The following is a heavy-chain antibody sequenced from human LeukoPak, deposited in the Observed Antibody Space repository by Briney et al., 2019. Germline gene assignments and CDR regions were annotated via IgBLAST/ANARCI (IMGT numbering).Heavy chain of an antibody. J-gene: IGHJ4*02. D-gene: IGHD5-12*01. Sequence: ASVKVSCKSSGYTFTGYYMHWVRQPPGQGLEWMGCINPNSGGTKYAQKFQGRVTMTRDTSISTTYMELSRLRSADTAVYYCARDPWATYSDYDSSYWGEGNLVTVSS. V-gene: IGHV1-2*02. CDR1: GYTFTGYY. CDR3: ARDPWATYSDYDSSY. CDR2: INPNSGGT.